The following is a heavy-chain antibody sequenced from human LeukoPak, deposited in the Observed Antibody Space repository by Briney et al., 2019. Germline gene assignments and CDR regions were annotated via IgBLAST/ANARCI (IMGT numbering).Heavy chain of an antibody. J-gene: IGHJ6*02. V-gene: IGHV3-7*01. CDR1: GSTFRSYW. D-gene: IGHD3-10*01. CDR2: INEDGSEK. Sequence: GGSLELSCAASGSTFRSYWMNWARQAPGKGLEWVAIINEDGSEKYYVDSVKGRFTISRDNAKNSLYLQMHSLRVEDTAVYYCARAISMVRGLIYYGMDVWGQGTTVTVSS. CDR3: ARAISMVRGLIYYGMDV.